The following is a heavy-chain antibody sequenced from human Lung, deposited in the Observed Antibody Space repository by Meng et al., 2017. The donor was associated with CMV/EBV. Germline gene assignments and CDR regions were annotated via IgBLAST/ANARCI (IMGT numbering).Heavy chain of an antibody. Sequence: AXVXVSXXASGYFFTGHFVHWVRQAPGQGREWMGWINPNSGGTKYTQKFQGRVTMTRDTSISTVYTELRGLRSDDTAMFYCARAQDPTSADYYNYGIDVWGQGXTVTVSS. J-gene: IGHJ6*02. CDR2: INPNSGGT. CDR1: GYFFTGHF. V-gene: IGHV1-2*02. CDR3: ARAQDPTSADYYNYGIDV.